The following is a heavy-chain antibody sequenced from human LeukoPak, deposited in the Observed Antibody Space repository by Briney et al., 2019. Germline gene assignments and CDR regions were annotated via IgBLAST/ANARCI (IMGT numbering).Heavy chain of an antibody. D-gene: IGHD3-22*01. CDR1: GFTFSSYG. Sequence: GGSLGLSCAASGFTFSSYGMHWVRQAPGKGLEWVARITYDESNKYHGDSVKGRFTISRDNSKNTLYLQMNSLRAEDTAVYYCAKERYYFDSSGYSRYFDYWGQGTLVTVSS. V-gene: IGHV3-30*18. CDR3: AKERYYFDSSGYSRYFDY. CDR2: ITYDESNK. J-gene: IGHJ4*02.